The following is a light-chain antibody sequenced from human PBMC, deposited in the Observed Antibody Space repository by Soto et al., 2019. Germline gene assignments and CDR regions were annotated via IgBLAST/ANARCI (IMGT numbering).Light chain of an antibody. CDR3: QQYGGSPGFT. V-gene: IGKV3-20*01. J-gene: IGKJ3*01. CDR1: QSIIGSY. CDR2: GAS. Sequence: EIVLTHSPGTLSLSPGERATLSCRASQSIIGSYLTWYQQKPGQAPRLLIYGASNRATGIPDRFSGSGSGTDFTLTISRLEPEDFAVYYCQQYGGSPGFTFGPGT.